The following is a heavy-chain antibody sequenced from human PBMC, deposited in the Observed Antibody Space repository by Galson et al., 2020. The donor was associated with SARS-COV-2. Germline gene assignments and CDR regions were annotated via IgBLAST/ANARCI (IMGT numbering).Heavy chain of an antibody. J-gene: IGHJ6*02. D-gene: IGHD1-7*01. V-gene: IGHV1-24*01. Sequence: ASVKVSCKVSGYTLTELSMHWVRQAPGKGLEWMGGFDPEDGETIYAQKFQGRVTMTEDTSTDTAYMELSSLRSEDTAVYYCASSPSITGTTRENYYYYYVMDVWGQGTTVTVSS. CDR2: FDPEDGET. CDR3: ASSPSITGTTRENYYYYYVMDV. CDR1: GYTLTELS.